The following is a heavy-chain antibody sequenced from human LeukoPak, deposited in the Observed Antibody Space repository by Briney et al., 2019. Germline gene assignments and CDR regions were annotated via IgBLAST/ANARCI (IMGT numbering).Heavy chain of an antibody. CDR2: IIPIFGTT. J-gene: IGHJ6*03. CDR1: GGTFSSYA. CDR3: AREELRYFDWSYYYYMDV. V-gene: IGHV1-69*05. Sequence: SSVKVSCKASGGTFSSYAISWVRQAPGQGLEWMGRIIPIFGTTNYAQKFQGRVTITTDESTSTAYMELSSLRSEDTAVYYCAREELRYFDWSYYYYMDVWGKGTTVTVSS. D-gene: IGHD3-9*01.